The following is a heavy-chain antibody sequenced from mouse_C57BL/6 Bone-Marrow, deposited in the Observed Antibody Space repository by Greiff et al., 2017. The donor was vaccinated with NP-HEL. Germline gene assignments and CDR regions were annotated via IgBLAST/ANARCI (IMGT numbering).Heavy chain of an antibody. J-gene: IGHJ4*01. V-gene: IGHV1-19*01. Sequence: EVQLQQSGPVLVKPGASVKMSCKASGYTFTDYYMNWVKQSHGKSLEWIGVINPYNGGPSYNQKFKGKATLTVDTSSSTAYMELNSLTSEDSAVYYCARPLYYGNPNYYAMDYWGEGASVTVSS. D-gene: IGHD2-1*01. CDR1: GYTFTDYY. CDR3: ARPLYYGNPNYYAMDY. CDR2: INPYNGGP.